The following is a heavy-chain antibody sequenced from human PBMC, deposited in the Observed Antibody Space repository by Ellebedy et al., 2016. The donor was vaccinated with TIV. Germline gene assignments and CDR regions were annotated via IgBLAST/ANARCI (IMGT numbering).Heavy chain of an antibody. CDR1: GYTFTSYG. J-gene: IGHJ6*02. D-gene: IGHD3-22*01. Sequence: ASVKVSXXASGYTFTSYGISWVRQAPGQGLEWMGWISAYNGNTNYAQKLQGRVTMTTDTSTSTAYMELSSLRSEDTAVYYCATGGDSSGYYINPPPYGMDVWGQGTTVTVSS. V-gene: IGHV1-18*01. CDR3: ATGGDSSGYYINPPPYGMDV. CDR2: ISAYNGNT.